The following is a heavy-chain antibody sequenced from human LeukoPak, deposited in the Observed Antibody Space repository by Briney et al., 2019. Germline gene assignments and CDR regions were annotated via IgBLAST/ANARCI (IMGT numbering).Heavy chain of an antibody. J-gene: IGHJ4*02. CDR2: ISSSSSYI. V-gene: IGHV3-21*01. D-gene: IGHD6-13*01. CDR1: GFTFSSYS. Sequence: GGSLRLSCAASGFTFSSYSMNWVRQAPGKGLEWVSSISSSSSYIYYADSVKGRFTISRDNAKNSLYLQMNSLSAEDTAVYYCARDGIAAAGKGFDYWGQGTLVTVSS. CDR3: ARDGIAAAGKGFDY.